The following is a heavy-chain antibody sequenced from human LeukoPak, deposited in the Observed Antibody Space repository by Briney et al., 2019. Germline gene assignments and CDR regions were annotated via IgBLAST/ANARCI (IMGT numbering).Heavy chain of an antibody. CDR2: INSDGSST. J-gene: IGHJ4*02. CDR3: ARRSSGSPPYYFDY. D-gene: IGHD1-26*01. Sequence: GGSLRLSCAASGFTFSSYWMHWVRQAPGKGLMWVSRINSDGSSTNYADSVKGRFTISRDNTKNTLYLQMNSLRAEDTAIYYCARRSSGSPPYYFDYWGQGTLVTVSS. CDR1: GFTFSSYW. V-gene: IGHV3-74*01.